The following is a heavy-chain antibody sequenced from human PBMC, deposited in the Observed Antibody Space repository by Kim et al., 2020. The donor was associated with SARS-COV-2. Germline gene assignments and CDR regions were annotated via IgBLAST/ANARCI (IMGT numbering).Heavy chain of an antibody. CDR3: ARVRLSGGDHLYYFDY. CDR1: GGTFSSYA. V-gene: IGHV1-69*13. D-gene: IGHD2-21*01. CDR2: IIPIFGTA. J-gene: IGHJ4*02. Sequence: SVKVSCKASGGTFSSYAISWVRQAPGQGLEWMGGIIPIFGTANYAQKFQGRVTITADESTSTAYMELSSLRSEDTAVYYCARVRLSGGDHLYYFDYWGQGTLGTVSS.